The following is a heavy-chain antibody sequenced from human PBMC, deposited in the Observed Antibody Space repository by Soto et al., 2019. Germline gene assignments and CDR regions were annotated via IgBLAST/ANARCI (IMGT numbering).Heavy chain of an antibody. CDR2: IWYDASKQ. J-gene: IGHJ4*02. D-gene: IGHD3-16*01. CDR1: GFSFSIYG. Sequence: GGSLRLSCETSGFSFSIYGMHWVRQAPGKGLEWVAVIWYDASKQFYAASVEGRFTISRDNSKAILYLQMNSLRAEDTAVYYCAAWAEGATEVHWGQGTLVTVSS. CDR3: AAWAEGATEVH. V-gene: IGHV3-33*01.